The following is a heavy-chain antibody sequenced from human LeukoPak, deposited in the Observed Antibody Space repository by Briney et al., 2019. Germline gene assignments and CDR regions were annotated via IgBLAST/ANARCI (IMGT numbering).Heavy chain of an antibody. CDR1: GFSFITYG. J-gene: IGHJ4*02. CDR3: AKDRSMTTVTPFDN. Sequence: GGSLRLSCAASGFSFITYGIHWVGQAPGKGLEWVAFIRYDGSNRFYADSVRGRFTISRDNSKNTVYLQMNSLRAEDTAVYYCAKDRSMTTVTPFDNWGQGTLVAVSS. D-gene: IGHD4-17*01. CDR2: IRYDGSNR. V-gene: IGHV3-30*02.